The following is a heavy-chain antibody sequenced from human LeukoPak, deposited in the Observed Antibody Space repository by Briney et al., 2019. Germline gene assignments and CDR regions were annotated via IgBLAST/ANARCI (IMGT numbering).Heavy chain of an antibody. CDR3: ANKPAGFDP. CDR2: ISGSGDGT. Sequence: GGSLRLSCTSSGFTFSSDAMTWVRQAPGKGLEWVSSISGSGDGTYYADSVKGRFTISRANSKNTLYLQMNSLRAEDTAVYYCANKPAGFDPWGQGTLVIVSS. V-gene: IGHV3-23*01. D-gene: IGHD1-14*01. J-gene: IGHJ5*02. CDR1: GFTFSSDA.